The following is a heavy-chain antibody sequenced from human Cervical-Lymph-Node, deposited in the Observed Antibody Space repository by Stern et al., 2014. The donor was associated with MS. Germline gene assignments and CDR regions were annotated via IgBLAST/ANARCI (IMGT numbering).Heavy chain of an antibody. CDR2: IIVIGDRT. Sequence: EVHLVESGGGLVPPGGSLRLSCAVSGFTFNTYGMSWVRQAPGMGLEWISAIIVIGDRTYYADSVQGRFTISRDNSKNSLYLQMNSLSAEDTAVYYCVRDPPLDARFLGLDPWGQGTLVTVSS. J-gene: IGHJ5*02. V-gene: IGHV3-23*04. D-gene: IGHD3-3*01. CDR1: GFTFNTYG. CDR3: VRDPPLDARFLGLDP.